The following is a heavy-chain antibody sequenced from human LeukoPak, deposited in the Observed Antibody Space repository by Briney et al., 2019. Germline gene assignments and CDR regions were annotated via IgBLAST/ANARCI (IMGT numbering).Heavy chain of an antibody. Sequence: SVKVSCKASGGTFSSYAISWVRQAPGQGLEWMGRIIPILGIANYARKFQGRVTITADKSTSTAYMELSSLRSEDTAVYYCATGAPEDYYDSSGYYFGYWGQGTLVTVSS. V-gene: IGHV1-69*04. CDR2: IIPILGIA. CDR3: ATGAPEDYYDSSGYYFGY. CDR1: GGTFSSYA. J-gene: IGHJ4*02. D-gene: IGHD3-22*01.